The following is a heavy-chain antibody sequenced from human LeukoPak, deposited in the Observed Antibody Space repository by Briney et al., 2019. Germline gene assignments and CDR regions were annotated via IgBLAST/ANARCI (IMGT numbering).Heavy chain of an antibody. Sequence: GGSLRLSCVASGISFSSYWMAWVRQAPGKGLEWVANIKYDGTHKFYAGSVKGRFTISRDNAKNSLFLEMNSLTADDTAVYFCASSHDSSGNDWGQGTLVNVSS. CDR2: IKYDGTHK. D-gene: IGHD3-22*01. J-gene: IGHJ4*02. CDR3: ASSHDSSGND. V-gene: IGHV3-7*01. CDR1: GISFSSYW.